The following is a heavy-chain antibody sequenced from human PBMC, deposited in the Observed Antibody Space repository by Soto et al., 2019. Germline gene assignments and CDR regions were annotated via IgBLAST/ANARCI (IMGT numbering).Heavy chain of an antibody. V-gene: IGHV3-23*01. CDR2: VSDNGGSRGGT. CDR1: GFMFNNSA. D-gene: IGHD2-21*01. Sequence: EVELLESGGGLVQPGGSLRLSCKASGFMFNNSAMTCVRQAPGQGLQWVASVSDNGGSRGGTYYADSVKGRFTISRDNSKNTLYLQLDSVTGADTAVYYCARAKAVVIAALDIWGQGTMVTVSS. CDR3: ARAKAVVIAALDI. J-gene: IGHJ3*02.